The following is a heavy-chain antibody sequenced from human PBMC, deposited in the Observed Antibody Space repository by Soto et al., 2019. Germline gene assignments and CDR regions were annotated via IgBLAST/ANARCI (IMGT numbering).Heavy chain of an antibody. D-gene: IGHD3-3*02. Sequence: QVQLVQSGPEVERPGASVRISCRTAGYSFKNYAIHWVRQAPGKKLEWMGWSNEGSGNTRYSQKFQGRMSIARDTSASTSYLDLRSLTSEDTAIYFCARDDRTISGAVTLDYWGPGTLVTVSS. J-gene: IGHJ4*02. CDR3: ARDDRTISGAVTLDY. V-gene: IGHV1-3*01. CDR1: GYSFKNYA. CDR2: SNEGSGNT.